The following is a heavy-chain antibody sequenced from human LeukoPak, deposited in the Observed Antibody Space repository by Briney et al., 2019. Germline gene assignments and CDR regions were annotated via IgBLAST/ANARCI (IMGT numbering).Heavy chain of an antibody. J-gene: IGHJ4*02. V-gene: IGHV3-23*01. D-gene: IGHD5-18*01. CDR1: GFTFSSNA. CDR2: ISGSGDAT. CDR3: AKESKYSFGYCFDY. Sequence: PPGGCLRLSCAASGFTFSSNAMSWVRQAPGKGLEWVSAISGSGDATYYVGSVKGRFIISRDNSKNTLYVQMNSLRAEDTAIYYCAKESKYSFGYCFDYWGQGILVTVSS.